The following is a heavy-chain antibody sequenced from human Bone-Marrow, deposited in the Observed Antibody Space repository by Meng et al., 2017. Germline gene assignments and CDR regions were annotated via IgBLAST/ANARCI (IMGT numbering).Heavy chain of an antibody. CDR1: GGTFSSYA. Sequence: SVKVSCKASGGTFSSYAISWVRQAPGQGLEWMGGIIPIFGTVNYAQKFQGRVTITTDESTSTAYMELSSLRSEDTAVYYCARAYGSGIHFDYWGQGTLVTRAS. D-gene: IGHD3-10*01. J-gene: IGHJ4*02. V-gene: IGHV1-69*05. CDR3: ARAYGSGIHFDY. CDR2: IIPIFGTV.